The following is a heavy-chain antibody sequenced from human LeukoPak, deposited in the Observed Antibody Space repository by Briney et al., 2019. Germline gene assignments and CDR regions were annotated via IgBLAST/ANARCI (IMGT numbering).Heavy chain of an antibody. CDR3: ARRLTQYDCFDP. V-gene: IGHV6-1*01. J-gene: IGHJ5*02. CDR1: GDSVSSNSFT. CDR2: TYYRSTWYN. Sequence: SQTLSLTCAISGDSVSSNSFTWNWIRQSPSRGLEWLGRTYYRSTWYNDYAVSVRGRITVNPDTSKNQLSLHLNSVTPEDTAVYYCARRLTQYDCFDPWGQGILVTVSS. D-gene: IGHD2-2*01.